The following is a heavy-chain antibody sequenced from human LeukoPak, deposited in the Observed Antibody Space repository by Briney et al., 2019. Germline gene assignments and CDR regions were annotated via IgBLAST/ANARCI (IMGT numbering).Heavy chain of an antibody. CDR3: ARGAGYCSSTSCYFDY. CDR1: GGSFSGYY. D-gene: IGHD2-2*03. V-gene: IGHV4-34*01. Sequence: PSETLSLTCAVYGGSFSGYYWSWIRQPPGKGLDWIGEINHSGSTNYNPSLKSRVTISVDTSKNQFSLKLSSVTAADTAVYYCARGAGYCSSTSCYFDYWGQGTLVTVSS. J-gene: IGHJ4*02. CDR2: INHSGST.